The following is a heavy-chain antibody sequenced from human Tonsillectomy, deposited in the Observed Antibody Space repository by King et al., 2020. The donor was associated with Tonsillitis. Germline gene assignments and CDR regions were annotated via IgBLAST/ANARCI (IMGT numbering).Heavy chain of an antibody. Sequence: QLVQSGAEVKKHGASVKVSCKASGYTFTSYDINWVRQATGQGLEWMGWMNPNSGNTGYAQKFQGRVTMTRNTSISTAYMELSSLRSEDTAVYYCARHGYDFWGGYTPNDSFDIWGQGTMVTVSS. CDR1: GYTFTSYD. D-gene: IGHD3-3*01. CDR3: ARHGYDFWGGYTPNDSFDI. J-gene: IGHJ3*02. V-gene: IGHV1-8*01. CDR2: MNPNSGNT.